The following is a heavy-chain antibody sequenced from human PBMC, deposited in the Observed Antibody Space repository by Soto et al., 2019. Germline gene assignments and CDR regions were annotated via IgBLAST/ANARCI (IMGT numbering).Heavy chain of an antibody. Sequence: PGRSLRLSCAASGFTFSSYGMHWFRQAPGKGLEWVAVIWYDGSNKYYADSVKGRFTISRDNSKNTLYLQMNSLRAEDTAVYYCASDSSSFDYWGQGTLVTVSS. CDR2: IWYDGSNK. V-gene: IGHV3-33*01. D-gene: IGHD6-13*01. J-gene: IGHJ4*02. CDR1: GFTFSSYG. CDR3: ASDSSSFDY.